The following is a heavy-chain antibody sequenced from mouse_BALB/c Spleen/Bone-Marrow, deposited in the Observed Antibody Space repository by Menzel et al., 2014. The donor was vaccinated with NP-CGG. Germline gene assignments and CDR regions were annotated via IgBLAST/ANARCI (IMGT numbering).Heavy chain of an antibody. J-gene: IGHJ4*01. V-gene: IGHV1-18*01. CDR3: ARPGTYSGNYCYAIAY. Sequence: EVQLHQSGPELVKPGASMKISCKASGYSFTGYTMNWVKQSHGKNLEWIGLINPYNGGTRYNQMFKGKATLTVDKSSSTAYMELLSLTSEDSAVYFCARPGTYSGNYCYAIAYWGQGTSVTVSS. CDR2: INPYNGGT. D-gene: IGHD2-10*01. CDR1: GYSFTGYT.